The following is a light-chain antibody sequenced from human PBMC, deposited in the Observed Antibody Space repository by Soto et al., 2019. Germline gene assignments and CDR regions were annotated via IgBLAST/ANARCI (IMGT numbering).Light chain of an antibody. J-gene: IGKJ4*01. CDR3: QQTYSDIS. CDR2: GAS. V-gene: IGKV1-39*01. Sequence: DVRMTQSPSSLSASVGDTITITCRASRTINTYLNWFQQKPGEPHRLLIYGASTFHDGVPSRFSGSGSGADFTLTISGLQPEDFASYHCQQTYSDISFGGGTKVDIK. CDR1: RTINTY.